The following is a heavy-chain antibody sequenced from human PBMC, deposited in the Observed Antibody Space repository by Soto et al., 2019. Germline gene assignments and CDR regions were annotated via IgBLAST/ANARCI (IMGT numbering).Heavy chain of an antibody. D-gene: IGHD3-10*01. CDR2: IDSSGTDS. CDR3: ARGWFGPDV. J-gene: IGHJ6*04. CDR1: GFTLSGRS. Sequence: EVQLVESGGGLVQPGGSLRLSCAASGFTLSGRSMHWVRQAPGKGLVYVSGIDSSGTDSSYADSVKGRFTSSRDNAKNMLFLQMNSRRVEDTAVYYCARGWFGPDVWGKGTTVTVSS. V-gene: IGHV3-74*01.